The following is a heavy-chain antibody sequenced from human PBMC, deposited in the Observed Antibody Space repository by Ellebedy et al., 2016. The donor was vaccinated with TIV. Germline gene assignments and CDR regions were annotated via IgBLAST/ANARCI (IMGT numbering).Heavy chain of an antibody. J-gene: IGHJ6*03. V-gene: IGHV3-21*01. Sequence: GGSLRLSCAASGFTFSSFPMRWVRQAPGKGLEWVSSITRGGENTYYAESVKGRFTISRDNAKNSLSLQMSSLRAEDTAVYYCASSYCGGDCYSSNYYMDVWGKGTTVTVSS. CDR1: GFTFSSFP. CDR3: ASSYCGGDCYSSNYYMDV. CDR2: ITRGGENT. D-gene: IGHD2-21*02.